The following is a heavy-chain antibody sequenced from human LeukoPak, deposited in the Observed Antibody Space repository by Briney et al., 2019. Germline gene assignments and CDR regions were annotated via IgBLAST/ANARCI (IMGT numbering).Heavy chain of an antibody. Sequence: PSETLSLTCTVSGGSISSGGYYWSWIRQPPGKGLEWIGEINHSGSTNYNPSLKSRVTISVDTSKNQFSLKLSSVTAADTAVYYCARHTWIQLWLPRNYYYGMDVWGQGTTVTVSS. CDR3: ARHTWIQLWLPRNYYYGMDV. V-gene: IGHV4-39*01. J-gene: IGHJ6*02. CDR1: GGSISSGGYY. CDR2: INHSGST. D-gene: IGHD5-18*01.